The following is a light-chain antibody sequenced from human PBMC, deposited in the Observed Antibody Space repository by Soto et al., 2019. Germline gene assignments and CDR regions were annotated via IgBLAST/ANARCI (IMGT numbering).Light chain of an antibody. CDR1: TSNIGAGYD. V-gene: IGLV1-40*01. J-gene: IGLJ2*01. CDR3: QSDDSSLRGVV. CDR2: GND. Sequence: QSVLTQPPSVSGAPGQTVIISCTGSTSNIGAGYDVHWHQQLPGTAPKLLIYGNDNRPWGVPDRFSCSKSGTSASRVITGVQAEDEAGYCSQSDDSSLRGVVFGVGTQLTAL.